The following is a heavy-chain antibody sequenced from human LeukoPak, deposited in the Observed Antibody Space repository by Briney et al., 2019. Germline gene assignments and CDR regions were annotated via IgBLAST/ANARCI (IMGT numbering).Heavy chain of an antibody. Sequence: KTSETLSLTCAVYGGSFSGYYWSWIRQPPGKGLEWIGEINHSGSTNYNPSLKSRVTISVDTSKNQFSLKLSSVTAADTAVYYCARHADVIVVVPAANNWFDPWGQGTLVTVSS. D-gene: IGHD2-2*01. CDR2: INHSGST. CDR1: GGSFSGYY. CDR3: ARHADVIVVVPAANNWFDP. V-gene: IGHV4-34*01. J-gene: IGHJ5*02.